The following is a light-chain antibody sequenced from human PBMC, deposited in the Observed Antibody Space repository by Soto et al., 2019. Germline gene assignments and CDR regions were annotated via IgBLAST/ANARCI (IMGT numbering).Light chain of an antibody. J-gene: IGKJ2*01. CDR2: GAS. Sequence: EIVMTQSPATLSVSPGERATLSCRASQSVGSNFAWYQQKPGQAPRLLIYGASTRATGIPARFSGSGSGTEFTLTISSLQSEDFAIYYCQQYNNRPPETFGQGTKLE. V-gene: IGKV3-15*01. CDR3: QQYNNRPPET. CDR1: QSVGSN.